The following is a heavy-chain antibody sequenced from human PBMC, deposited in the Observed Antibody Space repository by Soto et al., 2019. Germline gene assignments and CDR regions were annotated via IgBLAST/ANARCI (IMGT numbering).Heavy chain of an antibody. CDR3: ARDISGYYYGMDV. J-gene: IGHJ6*02. V-gene: IGHV4-34*01. CDR2: INHTGST. D-gene: IGHD3-3*02. Sequence: QVQLQQWGAGLLKPSETLSLTCAVYGGSFSGYFWSWVRQPPGKGLEWIGEINHTGSTKYNPSLKSRATILLDTSKNQVSLKVYSVTAADTGVYYCARDISGYYYGMDVWGQGTTVTVS. CDR1: GGSFSGYF.